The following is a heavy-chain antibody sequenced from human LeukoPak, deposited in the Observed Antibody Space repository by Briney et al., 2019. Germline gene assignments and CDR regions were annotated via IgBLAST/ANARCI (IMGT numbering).Heavy chain of an antibody. J-gene: IGHJ4*02. V-gene: IGHV1-2*02. CDR1: GYTFTGYY. CDR3: ARLGSTAAAGTNGDY. CDR2: INPKRGGT. Sequence: ASVKVSCKASGYTFTGYYMHWVRQAPGQGLEWMVWINPKRGGTNYAQKFQGRVTMTRDTSISTAYMELSRLRSDDTAVYYCARLGSTAAAGTNGDYWGQGALVTVSS. D-gene: IGHD6-13*01.